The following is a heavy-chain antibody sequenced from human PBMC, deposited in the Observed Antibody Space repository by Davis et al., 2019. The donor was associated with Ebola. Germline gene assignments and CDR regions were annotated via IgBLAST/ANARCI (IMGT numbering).Heavy chain of an antibody. Sequence: GESLKISCAASGFTFNAYWMHWVRQAPGRGLVWVARTNQFGSITNYADSVEGRFTISRDNAKNTLFLQMNSLGAEDTAIYYCRRDLSGMHDYWGQGTLVTVSS. D-gene: IGHD6-19*01. CDR2: TNQFGSIT. CDR1: GFTFNAYW. V-gene: IGHV3-74*01. J-gene: IGHJ4*02. CDR3: RRDLSGMHDY.